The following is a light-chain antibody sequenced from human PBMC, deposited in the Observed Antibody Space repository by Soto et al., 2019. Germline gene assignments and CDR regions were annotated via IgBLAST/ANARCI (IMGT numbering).Light chain of an antibody. Sequence: EIVLTQSPGTLSLSPGERVTLSCRASQSISNNHLAWYQQKPGQAPRLLIHGTSNRATGIPDRFSGSGSGTDFTLTFSRLEPEDFAVYYCQQHSHWPPWTFGQGTKVDIK. CDR3: QQHSHWPPWT. V-gene: IGKV3D-20*02. CDR1: QSISNNH. J-gene: IGKJ1*01. CDR2: GTS.